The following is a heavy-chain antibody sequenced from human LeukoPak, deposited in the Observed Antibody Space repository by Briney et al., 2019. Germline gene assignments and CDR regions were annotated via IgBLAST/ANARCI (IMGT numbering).Heavy chain of an antibody. D-gene: IGHD3-9*01. V-gene: IGHV3-66*01. Sequence: GGSLRLSCAASGFTISSNYLSWVRQAPGKGLVWVSALHSGGHTFYADSVRGRFSISRDNAKNSLYLQMNSLRAEDTAVYYCACTYYDILTGPRGAFDIWGQGTMVTVSS. J-gene: IGHJ3*02. CDR3: ACTYYDILTGPRGAFDI. CDR1: GFTISSNY. CDR2: LHSGGHT.